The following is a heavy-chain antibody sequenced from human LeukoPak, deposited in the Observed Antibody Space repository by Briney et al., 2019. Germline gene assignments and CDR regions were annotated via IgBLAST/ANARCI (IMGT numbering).Heavy chain of an antibody. Sequence: PGGSLRLSCAASGFTVSSNYMSWVRQAPGKGLEWVSVIYSGGSTYYADSVKGRFTISRDNSKNTLYLQMNSLRPEDTAVYYCAKSWGYTGPYYNYMDVWGKGTTVTVSS. J-gene: IGHJ6*03. CDR1: GFTVSSNY. V-gene: IGHV3-53*01. CDR3: AKSWGYTGPYYNYMDV. CDR2: IYSGGST. D-gene: IGHD3-16*02.